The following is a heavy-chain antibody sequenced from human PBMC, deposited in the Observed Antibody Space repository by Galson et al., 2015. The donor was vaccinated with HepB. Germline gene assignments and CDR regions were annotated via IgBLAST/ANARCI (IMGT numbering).Heavy chain of an antibody. D-gene: IGHD5-18*01. Sequence: TLSLTCAVSGGSISSGGYSWSWIRQPPGKGLEWIGYIYHSGSTYYNPSLKSRVTISVDRSKNQFSLKLSSVTAADTAVYYCARGYRYSYGYLGFDPWGQGTLVTVSS. V-gene: IGHV4-30-2*01. CDR2: IYHSGST. CDR3: ARGYRYSYGYLGFDP. CDR1: GGSISSGGYS. J-gene: IGHJ5*02.